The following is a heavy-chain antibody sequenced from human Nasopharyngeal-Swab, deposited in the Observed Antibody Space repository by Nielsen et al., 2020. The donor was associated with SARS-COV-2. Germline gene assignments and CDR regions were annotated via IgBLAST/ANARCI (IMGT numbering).Heavy chain of an antibody. Sequence: GESLKISCVASGFTFSRWPMHWVRQAPGKGLESVSAISGDGADPYYTDSVRGRFTISRDNSKDTLYLQMGSLRVEDMAVYYCAKETQGVHDYWGQGTLVTVSS. J-gene: IGHJ4*02. D-gene: IGHD2-8*01. CDR1: GFTFSRWP. CDR2: ISGDGADP. V-gene: IGHV3-64*02. CDR3: AKETQGVHDY.